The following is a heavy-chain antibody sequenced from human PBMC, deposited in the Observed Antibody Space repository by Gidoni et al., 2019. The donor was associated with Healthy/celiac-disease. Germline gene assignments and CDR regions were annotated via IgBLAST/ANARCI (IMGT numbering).Heavy chain of an antibody. CDR1: GFTFSSYG. V-gene: IGHV3-33*01. CDR3: ARDSRKNYGDSDAFDI. D-gene: IGHD4-17*01. CDR2: IWYDGRNK. J-gene: IGHJ3*02. Sequence: QVQLVESVGGVVQPGRSLSLSCAASGFTFSSYGMHWFRQAPGKGLGWVAVIWYDGRNKYYADSVKGRFTISRDNSKNTLYLQMNSLRAEDTAVYYCARDSRKNYGDSDAFDIWGQGTMVTVSS.